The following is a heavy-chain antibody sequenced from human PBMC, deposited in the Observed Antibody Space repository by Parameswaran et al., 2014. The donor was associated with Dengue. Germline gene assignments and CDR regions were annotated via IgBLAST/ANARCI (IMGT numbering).Heavy chain of an antibody. V-gene: IGHV3-66*01. J-gene: IGHJ4*02. Sequence: LKISCASSGFTVNNYYMNWVRQAPGKGLEWVSVIYSGGSADYADSAKGRFTISRDTSDNTVYLQMNSLRADDTAVYFCARAKGGVKVTYYFDYWGQGTLVTVSS. D-gene: IGHD3-3*01. CDR2: IYSGGSA. CDR3: ARAKGGVKVTYYFDY. CDR1: GFTVNNYY.